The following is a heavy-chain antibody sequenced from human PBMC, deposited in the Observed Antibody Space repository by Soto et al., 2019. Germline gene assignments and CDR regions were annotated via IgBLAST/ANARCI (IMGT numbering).Heavy chain of an antibody. D-gene: IGHD6-13*01. J-gene: IGHJ6*02. CDR1: GFTFSSYG. V-gene: IGHV3-33*01. Sequence: GGSLRLSCAASGFTFSSYGMHWVRQAPGKGLEWVAVIWYDGSNKYYADSVKGRFTISRDNSKNTLYLQMNSLRAEDTAVYYCARDRRGIAAAAITPPWYYYYGMDVWGQGTTVTVSS. CDR2: IWYDGSNK. CDR3: ARDRRGIAAAAITPPWYYYYGMDV.